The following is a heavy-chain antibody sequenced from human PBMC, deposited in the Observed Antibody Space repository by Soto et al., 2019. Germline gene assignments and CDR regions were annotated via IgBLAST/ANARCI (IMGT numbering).Heavy chain of an antibody. D-gene: IGHD6-19*01. CDR2: ITSKAYGGTT. J-gene: IGHJ4*02. CDR1: GFTFGDYV. V-gene: IGHV3-49*03. CDR3: TRDRTTSGWFPTFDY. Sequence: GGSRRLSCTGSGFTFGDYVMSWFRQAPGKGLEWVGFITSKAYGGTTEYAASVKGRFTISRDESKSIAYLQMNSLKIEDTAVYYCTRDRTTSGWFPTFDYWGQGTLVTVSS.